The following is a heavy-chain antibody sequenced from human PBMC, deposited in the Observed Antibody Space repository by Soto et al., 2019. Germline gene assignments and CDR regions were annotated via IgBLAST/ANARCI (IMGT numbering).Heavy chain of an antibody. V-gene: IGHV1-69*19. Sequence: QVQLVQTGAEMKKPGSSVKVSCQSSGGTLNTYAMNWVRQAPGQGPEWMGDISPMFGAANYAPKFQGRVTMTADEATGTSYLQLSRLTSEDTALYFCAREVHVHTPAFIYWGQGPRVTVSS. CDR1: GGTLNTYA. CDR2: ISPMFGAA. D-gene: IGHD3-10*02. CDR3: AREVHVHTPAFIY. J-gene: IGHJ4*02.